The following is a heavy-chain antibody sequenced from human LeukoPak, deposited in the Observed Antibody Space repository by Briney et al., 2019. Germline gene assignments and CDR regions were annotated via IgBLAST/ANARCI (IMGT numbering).Heavy chain of an antibody. V-gene: IGHV3-23*01. CDR3: ANAHTGIAAAGMGY. J-gene: IGHJ4*02. CDR2: ISGSGAST. D-gene: IGHD6-13*01. CDR1: GFTFSTYA. Sequence: PGGSLRLSCAVSGFTFSTYAMSWVRQAPGKGLEWASTISGSGASTYYTDSVKGRFTISRDNSKNTLYLQMNSLRAEDTAVYYCANAHTGIAAAGMGYWGQGTLVTVSS.